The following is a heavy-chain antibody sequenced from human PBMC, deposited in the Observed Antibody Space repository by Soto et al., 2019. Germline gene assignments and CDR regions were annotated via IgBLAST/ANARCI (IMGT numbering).Heavy chain of an antibody. J-gene: IGHJ6*02. V-gene: IGHV4-4*07. Sequence: PSETLSLTCPFSGCYIISYDWYLLRPPSGKGLEWIGRIYISGSTNYNPSLKSRVTMSIDTSKNQFSLKVSSVTAADTAVYYCAKSSSRSSLGQYGLDVWGQGTTVNVS. CDR1: GCYIISYD. CDR2: IYISGST. CDR3: AKSSSRSSLGQYGLDV. D-gene: IGHD6-13*01.